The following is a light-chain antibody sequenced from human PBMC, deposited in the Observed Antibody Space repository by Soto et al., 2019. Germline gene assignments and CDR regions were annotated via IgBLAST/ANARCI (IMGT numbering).Light chain of an antibody. V-gene: IGLV1-51*02. Sequence: QSVLTQPPSVSAAPGQKVTISCSGSTSNIANNYVSWYQQLPGTAPKLLIYENNLRPSGIPDRSSGSKSGTSATLGITGLQTGDEADYYCGTWDSSLSAGVFGGGTKLTVL. CDR1: TSNIANNY. CDR2: ENN. CDR3: GTWDSSLSAGV. J-gene: IGLJ3*02.